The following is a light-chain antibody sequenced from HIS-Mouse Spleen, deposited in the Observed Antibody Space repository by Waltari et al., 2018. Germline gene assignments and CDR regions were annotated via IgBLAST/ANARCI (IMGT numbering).Light chain of an antibody. Sequence: SSELTQDPAVSVALGQTVRITCQGDSLRSSYASWYQQKPRQDPVLAIYGKNNRPSGIPDRFSVASSGNTASLTITGAQAEDEADYYCNSRDSSGNHLVFGGGTKLTVL. V-gene: IGLV3-19*01. CDR2: GKN. CDR1: SLRSSY. J-gene: IGLJ3*02. CDR3: NSRDSSGNHLV.